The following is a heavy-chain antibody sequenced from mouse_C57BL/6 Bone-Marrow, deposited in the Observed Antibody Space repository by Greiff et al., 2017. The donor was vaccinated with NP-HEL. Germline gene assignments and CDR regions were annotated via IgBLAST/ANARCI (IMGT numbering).Heavy chain of an antibody. CDR3: AKNGQLPRNWYFEV. D-gene: IGHD2-10*02. V-gene: IGHV2-5*01. CDR2: IWRGGST. J-gene: IGHJ1*03. CDR1: GFSLTSYG. Sequence: VQLQQSGPGLVQPSQCLSITCTVSGFSLTSYGVHWVRQSPGKGLEWLGVIWRGGSTDYNAAFMSRRSITKDNSKRQVFFKMNRLQANDTAIYDGAKNGQLPRNWYFEVWGTGTTVTVSS.